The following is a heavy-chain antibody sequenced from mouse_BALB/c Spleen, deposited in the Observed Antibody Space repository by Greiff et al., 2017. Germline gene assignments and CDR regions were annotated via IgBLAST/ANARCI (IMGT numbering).Heavy chain of an antibody. D-gene: IGHD2-10*02. Sequence: EVKLVESGGGLVQPGGSRKLSCAASGFTFSSFGMHWVRQAPEKGLEWVAYISSGSSTIYYADTVKGRFTISRDNPKNTLFLQMTSLRSEDTAMYYCARGGYGNYDWFAYWGQGTLVTVSA. CDR1: GFTFSSFG. CDR3: ARGGYGNYDWFAY. V-gene: IGHV5-17*02. CDR2: ISSGSSTI. J-gene: IGHJ3*01.